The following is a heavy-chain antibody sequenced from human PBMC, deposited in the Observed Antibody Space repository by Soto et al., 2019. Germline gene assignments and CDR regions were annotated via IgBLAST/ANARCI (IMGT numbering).Heavy chain of an antibody. V-gene: IGHV3-30*18. D-gene: IGHD4-4*01. J-gene: IGHJ6*02. Sequence: VGSLRLSCAAPGFTFSNYGMHWVRQAPGKGLEWVALILHDGSNEYYADSVKGRFTISRDNSKNTLYLQMNSLRGDDTAVYYCAKSRDGYSFYYYYGMDVCGQRTTVTVSS. CDR1: GFTFSNYG. CDR3: AKSRDGYSFYYYYGMDV. CDR2: ILHDGSNE.